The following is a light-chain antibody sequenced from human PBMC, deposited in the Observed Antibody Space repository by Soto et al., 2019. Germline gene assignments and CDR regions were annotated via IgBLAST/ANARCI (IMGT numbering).Light chain of an antibody. CDR3: QQYNKWPPIT. CDR1: QSVSSN. Sequence: EIVMTQSPATLSVSPGERATLSCRASQSVSSNLAWYQQKPGQGPRLLIYGASIRATGIPARFSGSGSGTEFTLTISSLQSEDFAVYYCQQYNKWPPITFGQGTRLETK. CDR2: GAS. V-gene: IGKV3-15*01. J-gene: IGKJ5*01.